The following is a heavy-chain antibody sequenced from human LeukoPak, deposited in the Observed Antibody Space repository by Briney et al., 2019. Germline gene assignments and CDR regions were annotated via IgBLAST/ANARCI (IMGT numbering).Heavy chain of an antibody. CDR1: GGSINSSY. CDR2: IYNSGDT. J-gene: IGHJ4*02. D-gene: IGHD4-17*01. CDR3: ARDATTGTTIIDF. Sequence: PSETLSLTCTVSGGSINSSYWSWLRQPAGKGLEWIGRIYNSGDTSYNPSLKGRVILSIDTSKNQFSLKLSSVTAADTAVYYCARDATTGTTIIDFWGQGTLVSVSS. V-gene: IGHV4-4*07.